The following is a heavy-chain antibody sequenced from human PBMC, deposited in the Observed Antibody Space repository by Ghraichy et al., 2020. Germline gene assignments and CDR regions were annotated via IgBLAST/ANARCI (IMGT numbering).Heavy chain of an antibody. V-gene: IGHV4-39*01. J-gene: IGHJ5*01. CDR1: DDSITSTTYY. CDR3: ARHRRGDFWGGFPDS. Sequence: SETLSLTCAVSDDSITSTTYYWGWIRQPPGKGLEWIGSIYYTGSSYYKSSLKSRFTISIDTSKQQFSLRLRSVTAADTSIYYCARHRRGDFWGGFPDSWGQGTLVTVSA. D-gene: IGHD3-3*01. CDR2: IYYTGSS.